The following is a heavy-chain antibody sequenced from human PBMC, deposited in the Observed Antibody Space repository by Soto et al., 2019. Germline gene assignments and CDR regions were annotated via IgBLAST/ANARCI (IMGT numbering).Heavy chain of an antibody. CDR1: GFTFSDYA. J-gene: IGHJ4*02. D-gene: IGHD3-22*01. Sequence: GGSLRLSCAASGFTFSDYAMSWVRQAPGKGLEWVSAISRSGDRTYYADSVKGRFTISRDNSKSTLYLQMNSLRAEDTAEYYCAQALGVVDPFDSWGQGSLVTVSS. V-gene: IGHV3-23*01. CDR3: AQALGVVDPFDS. CDR2: ISRSGDRT.